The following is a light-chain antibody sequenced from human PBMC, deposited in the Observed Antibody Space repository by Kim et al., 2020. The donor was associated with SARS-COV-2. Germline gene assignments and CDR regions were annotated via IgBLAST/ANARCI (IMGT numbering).Light chain of an antibody. CDR3: QAWDSSIYV. V-gene: IGLV3-1*01. J-gene: IGLJ1*01. Sequence: VSPGQTARITCSGDKLGDKYASWYQPEPGQSPVVVIFRDNRRPSGIPERFSGSNSGNTATLTISGTQAMDEADYYCQAWDSSIYVFGTGTKVTVL. CDR1: KLGDKY. CDR2: RDN.